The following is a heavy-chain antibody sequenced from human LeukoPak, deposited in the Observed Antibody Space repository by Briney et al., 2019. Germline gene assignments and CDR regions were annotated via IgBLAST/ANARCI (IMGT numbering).Heavy chain of an antibody. CDR1: GGSISSGSYY. CDR2: IYTSGST. CDR3: ARERYYYDSSGYRDHDAFDI. V-gene: IGHV4-61*02. Sequence: SETLSLTCTVSGGSISSGSYYWSWIRQPAGKGLEWIGRIYTSGSTNYNPSLKSRVTISVDTSKNQFSLKLSSVTAADTAVYYCARERYYYDSSGYRDHDAFDIWGQGTMVTVSS. D-gene: IGHD3-22*01. J-gene: IGHJ3*02.